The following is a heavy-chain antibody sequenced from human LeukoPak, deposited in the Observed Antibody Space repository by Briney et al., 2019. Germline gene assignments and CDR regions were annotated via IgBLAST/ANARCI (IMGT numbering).Heavy chain of an antibody. CDR3: ARQHYYDSGGFSTYFDY. D-gene: IGHD3-22*01. CDR1: AGSVSSHF. V-gene: IGHV4-4*07. CDR2: IYTSGST. Sequence: SETLSLTCTVSAGSVSSHFWSWLRQPAGKGLEWIGRIYTSGSTNYNPSLKSRVTMSVDTSKTQFSLNLSSVTAADTAVYYCARQHYYDSGGFSTYFDYWGQGTLVTVSS. J-gene: IGHJ4*02.